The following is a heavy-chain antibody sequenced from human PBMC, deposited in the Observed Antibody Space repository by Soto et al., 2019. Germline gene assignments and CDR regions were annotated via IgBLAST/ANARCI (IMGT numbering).Heavy chain of an antibody. CDR1: GYTFTSYD. D-gene: IGHD3-10*01. CDR2: MNPNSGNT. V-gene: IGHV1-8*01. CDR3: ARGHYYGSGSYLPDYYYYGMDV. Sequence: GASVKVSCKASGYTFTSYDINWVRQATGQGLEWMGWMNPNSGNTGYAQKFQGRVTMTRNTSISTAYMELSSLRSEDTAVYYCARGHYYGSGSYLPDYYYYGMDVWGQGTTVTVSS. J-gene: IGHJ6*02.